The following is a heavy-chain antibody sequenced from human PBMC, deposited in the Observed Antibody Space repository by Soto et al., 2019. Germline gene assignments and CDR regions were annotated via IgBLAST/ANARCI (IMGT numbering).Heavy chain of an antibody. V-gene: IGHV1-2*02. J-gene: IGHJ5*02. D-gene: IGHD5-12*01. CDR2: INHNSGGT. Sequence: QVQLVQSGAEVKKPGASVKVSCKASGYTFTAYYMHWVRQAPGQGLEWMGWINHNSGGTYHAQNLQGRVTMTRDTSTTTAYMELASLRSDDTAVYYCARGGGRGYNELDPWGHGTLVIVSS. CDR3: ARGGGRGYNELDP. CDR1: GYTFTAYY.